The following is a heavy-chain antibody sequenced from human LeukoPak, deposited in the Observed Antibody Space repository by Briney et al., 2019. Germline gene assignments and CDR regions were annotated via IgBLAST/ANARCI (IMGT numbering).Heavy chain of an antibody. D-gene: IGHD6-19*01. CDR1: GYTLTELS. J-gene: IGHJ3*02. CDR2: FDPEDGET. V-gene: IGHV1-24*01. Sequence: ASVKVSCKVSGYTLTELSMHWVRQAPGKGLEWMGGFDPEDGETIYAQKFQGRVTMTEDTSTDTAYMELSSLRSEDTAVYYCATDADGPTGYSSGWWQIWGQGTMVTASS. CDR3: ATDADGPTGYSSGWWQI.